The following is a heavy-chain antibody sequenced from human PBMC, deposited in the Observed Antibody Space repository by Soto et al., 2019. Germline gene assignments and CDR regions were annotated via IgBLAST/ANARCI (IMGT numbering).Heavy chain of an antibody. CDR3: ARSGRNYYYYDSSGYYDP. CDR2: INAGNGNT. Sequence: ASVKVSCKASGYTFTSYAMHWVRQAPGQRLEWMGWINAGNGNTKYSQKSQGRITITGDTSASTAYMELSSLRSEDTAVYYCARSGRNYYYYDSSGYYDPWGQGTLVTVSS. J-gene: IGHJ5*02. V-gene: IGHV1-3*01. D-gene: IGHD3-22*01. CDR1: GYTFTSYA.